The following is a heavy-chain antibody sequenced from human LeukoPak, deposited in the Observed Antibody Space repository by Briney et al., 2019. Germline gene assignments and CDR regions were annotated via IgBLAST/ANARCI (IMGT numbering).Heavy chain of an antibody. J-gene: IGHJ3*02. CDR2: IYHSGST. D-gene: IGHD2-2*01. CDR3: ARVLHCSSTSCYSGFDAFDI. Sequence: PSETLSLTCAVSGGSISSGGYSWSWIRQPPGKGLEWIGYIYHSGSTYYNPSLKSRVTISVDWSKNQFSLKLSSVTAADTAVYYCARVLHCSSTSCYSGFDAFDIWGQGTMVTVSS. V-gene: IGHV4-30-2*01. CDR1: GGSISSGGYS.